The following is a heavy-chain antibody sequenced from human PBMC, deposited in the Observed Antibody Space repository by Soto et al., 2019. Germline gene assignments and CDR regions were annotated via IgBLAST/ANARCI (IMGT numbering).Heavy chain of an antibody. CDR3: ARHTLRQPHKPYYYYGMDV. D-gene: IGHD2-15*01. V-gene: IGHV5-10-1*01. J-gene: IGHJ6*02. CDR1: GYSFTSYW. Sequence: GESLKISCKGSGYSFTSYWISWVRQMPGKGLEWMGRIDPSDSYTNYSPSFQGHVTISADKSISTAYLQWSSLKASDTAMYYCARHTLRQPHKPYYYYGMDVWGQGTTVTVSS. CDR2: IDPSDSYT.